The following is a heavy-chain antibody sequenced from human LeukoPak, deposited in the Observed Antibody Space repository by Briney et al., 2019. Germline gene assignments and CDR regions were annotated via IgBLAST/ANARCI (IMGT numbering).Heavy chain of an antibody. V-gene: IGHV3-30-3*01. J-gene: IGHJ4*02. D-gene: IGHD3-10*01. CDR2: ISYDGSNK. Sequence: PGRSLRLSCAASGFTFSSYAMHWVRQAPGKGLELVAVISYDGSNKYYADSVKGRFTISRDNSKNSLYLQMNSLRAEDTAVYYCAKDSFSGDYYGSGVPDYWGQGTLVTVSS. CDR1: GFTFSSYA. CDR3: AKDSFSGDYYGSGVPDY.